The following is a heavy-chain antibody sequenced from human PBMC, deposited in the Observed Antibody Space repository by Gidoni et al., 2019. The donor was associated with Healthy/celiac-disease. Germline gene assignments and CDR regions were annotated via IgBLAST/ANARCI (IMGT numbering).Heavy chain of an antibody. CDR3: ATARYDSSGYLYYFDY. CDR2: FDPEDGET. V-gene: IGHV1-24*01. CDR1: GYTLTELS. Sequence: QVQLVQSGAEVKKPGASVKVSCKVSGYTLTELSMHWVRQAPGKGLEWMGGFDPEDGETIYEQKFQGRVTMTEDTSTDTAYMELSSLRSEDTAVYYCATARYDSSGYLYYFDYWGQGTLVTVSS. J-gene: IGHJ4*02. D-gene: IGHD3-22*01.